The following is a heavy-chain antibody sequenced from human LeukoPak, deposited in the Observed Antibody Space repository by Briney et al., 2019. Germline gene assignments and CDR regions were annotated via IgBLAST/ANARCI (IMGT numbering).Heavy chain of an antibody. CDR3: AAEDAMVRVFDY. V-gene: IGHV3-7*01. CDR1: GITFRNYW. D-gene: IGHD3-10*01. CDR2: INQDSSEK. Sequence: GGSLRLSCVASGITFRNYWMSWVRQAPGKGLEWVANINQDSSEKYYVDSVKGRFTISSDNAKNSLYLQLNTLRPEDTAVYYCAAEDAMVRVFDYWGQGTLVTVSS. J-gene: IGHJ4*02.